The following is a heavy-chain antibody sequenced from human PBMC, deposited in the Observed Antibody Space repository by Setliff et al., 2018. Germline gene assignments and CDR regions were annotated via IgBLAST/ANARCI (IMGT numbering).Heavy chain of an antibody. CDR3: ARGGDPTVTTQLDAFDI. Sequence: SETLSLTCTVSDGSLSTYYWSWIRQPPGKGLEFIGYVYYSGTANYSPSLKSRVTMSVDTSKNQFSLKLSSVTAADTAVYYCARGGDPTVTTQLDAFDIWGQGTMVTVSS. D-gene: IGHD4-4*01. V-gene: IGHV4-59*12. J-gene: IGHJ3*02. CDR1: DGSLSTYY. CDR2: VYYSGTA.